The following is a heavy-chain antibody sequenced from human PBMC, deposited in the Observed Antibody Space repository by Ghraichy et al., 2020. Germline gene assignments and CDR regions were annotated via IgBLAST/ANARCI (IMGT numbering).Heavy chain of an antibody. Sequence: SETLSLICNVSGGSISSYCCSWIRQPAGKGLEWIGRICTSGSTNYNPSLKSRVTMSVDTSKNQFSLKLSSVTAADTAVYYCARGYCTGGSCYYFDYWGQGTLVTVSS. D-gene: IGHD2-15*01. CDR1: GGSISSYC. V-gene: IGHV4-4*07. CDR3: ARGYCTGGSCYYFDY. J-gene: IGHJ4*02. CDR2: ICTSGST.